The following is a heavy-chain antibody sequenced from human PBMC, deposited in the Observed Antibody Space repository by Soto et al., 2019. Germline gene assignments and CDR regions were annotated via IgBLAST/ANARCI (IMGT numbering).Heavy chain of an antibody. J-gene: IGHJ6*01. CDR1: GFTFSSYG. Sequence: QVQLVESGGGVVQPGRSLRLSCAASGFTFSSYGMHWVRQAPGKGLEWVAVISYDGSNKYYADSVKGRFTISRDNSKNTLYLQMKSLRAEDTAVYYCAKDRGDIVVVVAATRDSSSYGMDVWGQGTTVTVSS. V-gene: IGHV3-30*18. CDR3: AKDRGDIVVVVAATRDSSSYGMDV. CDR2: ISYDGSNK. D-gene: IGHD2-15*01.